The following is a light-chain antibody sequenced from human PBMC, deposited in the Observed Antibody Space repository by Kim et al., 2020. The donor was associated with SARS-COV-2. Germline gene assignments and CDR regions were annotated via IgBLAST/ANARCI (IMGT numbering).Light chain of an antibody. CDR2: GNN. J-gene: IGLJ1*01. V-gene: IGLV3-19*01. Sequence: SSELTQDPDVSVALGQTVRITCQGDCLRSYSASWYQQRPGQAPVFVMYGNNNRPSGIPDRFSGSSSGNTASLTITGAQAEDEADYYCNSRHRSGYRYVFGTGTKVTVL. CDR3: NSRHRSGYRYV. CDR1: CLRSYS.